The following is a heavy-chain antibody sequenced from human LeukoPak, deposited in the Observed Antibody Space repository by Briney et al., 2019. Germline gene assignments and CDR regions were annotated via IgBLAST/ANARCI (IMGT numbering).Heavy chain of an antibody. Sequence: GGSLRLSCAASGFTFTSSWMHWLRQAPGKGLVWVSGISGSGSSTHYADSVKGRLTISRDNSRNTLYLQLNSLRAEDTAVYYCAKEIHDSSGYYSYFENWGQGTLVTVSS. D-gene: IGHD3-22*01. V-gene: IGHV3-23*01. CDR1: GFTFTSSW. J-gene: IGHJ4*02. CDR3: AKEIHDSSGYYSYFEN. CDR2: ISGSGSST.